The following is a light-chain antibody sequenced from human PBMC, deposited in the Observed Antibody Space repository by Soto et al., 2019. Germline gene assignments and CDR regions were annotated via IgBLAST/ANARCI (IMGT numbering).Light chain of an antibody. CDR3: QQYGSSPWT. CDR1: QSVSSSY. Sequence: EIVLTHSPGTLSLSPGERATLSCSASQSVSSSYLAWYQQKPGQAPRLLIYGASSRATGIPDRFSGSGSGTDFTLTISRLEPEDFAMYYCQQYGSSPWTFGQGTKVEIK. CDR2: GAS. V-gene: IGKV3-20*01. J-gene: IGKJ1*01.